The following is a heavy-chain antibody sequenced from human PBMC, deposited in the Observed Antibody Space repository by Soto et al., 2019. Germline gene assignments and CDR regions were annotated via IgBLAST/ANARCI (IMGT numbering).Heavy chain of an antibody. CDR2: IYYSRST. CDR1: GGSISSYY. J-gene: IGHJ4*02. CDR3: ARFDGRY. Sequence: PSATLSLTCTVSGGSISSYYWGWIRQPPGKRLEWIGYIYYSRSTNYNTSLKSRVTISVDTSKNQYSRKLSFVTAADTAVYYCARFDGRYWGQGTLVTV. D-gene: IGHD3-9*01. V-gene: IGHV4-59*01.